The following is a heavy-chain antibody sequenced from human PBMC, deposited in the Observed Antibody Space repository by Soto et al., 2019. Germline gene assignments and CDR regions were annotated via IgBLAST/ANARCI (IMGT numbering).Heavy chain of an antibody. CDR2: IYYSGST. CDR1: GGSISSGGYY. Sequence: QVQLQESGPGLVKPSQTLSLTCTVSGGSISSGGYYWSWIRQHPGKGLEWIGYIYYSGSTYYNPSLKSRVTVSVDTSKNQFSLKLSSVTAEDTAVYYYARYGIGYMVRGVSTEWGQGTLVTVSS. V-gene: IGHV4-31*03. D-gene: IGHD3-10*01. CDR3: ARYGIGYMVRGVSTE. J-gene: IGHJ4*02.